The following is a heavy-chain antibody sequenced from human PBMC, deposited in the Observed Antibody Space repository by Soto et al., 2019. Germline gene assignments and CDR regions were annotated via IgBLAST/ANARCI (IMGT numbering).Heavy chain of an antibody. CDR3: ARDISGLLGFTADY. V-gene: IGHV1-18*01. Sequence: QVQLVQSGAEVKKPGASVKVSCKASGYTFTNHGISWVRQAPGQGLEWMGWISAYNGNTNYAQKLQGRVTMTTDTTTSPADTEMRSLRSDDTAVYYCARDISGLLGFTADYWGQGTLVTVSS. J-gene: IGHJ4*02. D-gene: IGHD3-22*01. CDR1: GYTFTNHG. CDR2: ISAYNGNT.